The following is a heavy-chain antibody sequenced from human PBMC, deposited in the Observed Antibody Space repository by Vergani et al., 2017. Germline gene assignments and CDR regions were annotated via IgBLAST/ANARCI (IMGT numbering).Heavy chain of an antibody. CDR3: AREGGCSSTSCYYRGAWFDP. V-gene: IGHV4-61*01. CDR2: IYYSGST. CDR1: GGSISSGSYY. Sequence: QVQLQESGPGLVKPSQTLSLTCTVSGGSISSGSYYWSWIRQPPGKGLEWIWYIYYSGSTNYNPSLKSRVTISVDTAKNQFSLKLSSVTAADTAVYYCAREGGCSSTSCYYRGAWFDPWGQGTLVTVSS. D-gene: IGHD2-2*01. J-gene: IGHJ5*02.